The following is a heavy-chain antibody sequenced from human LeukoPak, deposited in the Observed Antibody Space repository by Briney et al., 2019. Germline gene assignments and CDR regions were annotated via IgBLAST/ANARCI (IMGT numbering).Heavy chain of an antibody. D-gene: IGHD2-2*01. V-gene: IGHV3-74*01. J-gene: IGHJ3*02. CDR1: GGTFSNYW. Sequence: WGSLTLSCTASGGTFSNYWRHWLRQFPGRGLVWLARINSDGTTTTYTDSVKGRFTICRDKVKNKVSLQMTRLRAEDTAIYYCARDFAVVPSALLSHDVFDIWGQGTMVTVSS. CDR2: INSDGTTT. CDR3: ARDFAVVPSALLSHDVFDI.